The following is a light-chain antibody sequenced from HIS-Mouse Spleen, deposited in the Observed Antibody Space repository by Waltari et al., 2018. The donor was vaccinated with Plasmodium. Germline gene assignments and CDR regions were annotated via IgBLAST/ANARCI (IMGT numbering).Light chain of an antibody. Sequence: SYELTQPPSVSVSPGQTASITCSGAKWGDTYACWYHPKPGQSPVLVIYQDSKRPSAPPQHFSGSNSGKRATLTISGTQAMDCANCYCQAWDSSTDYVFGTGTKVTVL. V-gene: IGLV3-1*01. J-gene: IGLJ1*01. CDR3: QAWDSSTDYV. CDR2: QDS. CDR1: KWGDTY.